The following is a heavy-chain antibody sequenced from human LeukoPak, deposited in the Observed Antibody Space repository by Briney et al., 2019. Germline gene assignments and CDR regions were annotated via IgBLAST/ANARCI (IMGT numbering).Heavy chain of an antibody. Sequence: PGGSLRLSCAASGFTFSSYWMHWVRQPPGKGLVWVSRINTDGSATSYADSVKGRFTISRDNAKNSLYLQMNSLRAEDTAVYYCARDDKGVRGVISPLCDYWGQGTLVTVSS. CDR3: ARDDKGVRGVISPLCDY. D-gene: IGHD3-10*01. V-gene: IGHV3-74*01. J-gene: IGHJ4*02. CDR1: GFTFSSYW. CDR2: INTDGSAT.